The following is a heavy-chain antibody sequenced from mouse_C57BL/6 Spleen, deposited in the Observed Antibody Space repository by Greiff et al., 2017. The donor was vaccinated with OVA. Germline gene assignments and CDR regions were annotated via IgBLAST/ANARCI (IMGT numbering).Heavy chain of an antibody. V-gene: IGHV14-4*01. CDR1: GFNIKDDY. Sequence: EVQLQQSGAELVRPGASVKLSCTASGFNIKDDYMHWVKQRPEQGLEWIGWIDPENGDTEYASKFQGQATITADTSSNTAYLQLSSLTSEDTAVYYCTTYGNYELAYWGQGTLVTVSA. D-gene: IGHD2-1*01. CDR3: TTYGNYELAY. CDR2: IDPENGDT. J-gene: IGHJ3*01.